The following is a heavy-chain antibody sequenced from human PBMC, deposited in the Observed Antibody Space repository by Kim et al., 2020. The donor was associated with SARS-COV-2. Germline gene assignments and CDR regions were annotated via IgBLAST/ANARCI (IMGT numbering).Heavy chain of an antibody. CDR2: IWYDGSNK. Sequence: GGSLRLSCAASGFTFSSYGMHWVRQAPGKGLEWVAVIWYDGSNKYYADSVKGRFTISRDNSKNTLYLQMNSLRAEDTAVYYCARDQSYDSSGYLVPGSAIGYWGQGTLVTVSS. V-gene: IGHV3-33*01. J-gene: IGHJ4*02. CDR3: ARDQSYDSSGYLVPGSAIGY. CDR1: GFTFSSYG. D-gene: IGHD3-22*01.